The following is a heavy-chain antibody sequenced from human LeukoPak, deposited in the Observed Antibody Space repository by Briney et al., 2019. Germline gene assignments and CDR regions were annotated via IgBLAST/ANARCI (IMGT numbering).Heavy chain of an antibody. CDR2: ISSTSRTL. V-gene: IGHV3-48*01. Sequence: GGSLRLSCAASGFTFSSYNMNWVRQAPGKGLEWVSYISSTSRTLYYADSVKGRFTISRDNAKNSLYLQMNSLRAEDTAVYYCARDGGTRLKYSYGYGDYWGQGTLVTVSS. J-gene: IGHJ4*02. CDR3: ARDGGTRLKYSYGYGDY. D-gene: IGHD5-18*01. CDR1: GFTFSSYN.